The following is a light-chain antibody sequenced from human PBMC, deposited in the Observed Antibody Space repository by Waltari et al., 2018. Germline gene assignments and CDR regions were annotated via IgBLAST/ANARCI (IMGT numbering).Light chain of an antibody. CDR1: RSFLL. V-gene: IGLV2-23*01. Sequence: QSALTQPASVSGSPGQSITLSCTGSRSFLLVSWYQHHPGKAPRLLIYEGSKRPSWISDRFSGSKSGNTASLTISGLQADDEANYYCCSYVGYSIFGGGTKLTVL. CDR2: EGS. J-gene: IGLJ2*01. CDR3: CSYVGYSI.